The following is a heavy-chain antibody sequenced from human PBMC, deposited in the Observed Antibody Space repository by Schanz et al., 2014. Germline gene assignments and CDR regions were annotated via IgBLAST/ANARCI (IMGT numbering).Heavy chain of an antibody. CDR3: ARVRAAHPYYYGMDV. D-gene: IGHD6-6*01. CDR2: VSGTSIYI. Sequence: EVQLLASGGGLVQPGGSLRLTCLTSGFTFTDHAMSWVRQAPGKGLEWVSSVSGTSIYIYYADSVKGRFTISRDNAENSLYLQMNSLRAEDTAVYYCARVRAAHPYYYGMDVWGQGTTVTVSS. V-gene: IGHV3-21*02. CDR1: GFTFTDHA. J-gene: IGHJ6*02.